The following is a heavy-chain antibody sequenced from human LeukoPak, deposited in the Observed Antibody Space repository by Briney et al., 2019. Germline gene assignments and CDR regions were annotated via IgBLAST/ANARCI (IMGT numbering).Heavy chain of an antibody. CDR2: ISAYNGNT. D-gene: IGHD2-2*01. CDR1: GYTFTSYG. J-gene: IGHJ6*02. CDR3: ARGPRSYCSSTSCYVVGYYYYGMDV. Sequence: ASVNVSCKASGYTFTSYGISWVRQAPGQGLEWMGWISAYNGNTNYAQKLQGRVTMTTDTSTSTAYMELRSLRSDDTAVYYCARGPRSYCSSTSCYVVGYYYYGMDVWGQGTTVTVSS. V-gene: IGHV1-18*01.